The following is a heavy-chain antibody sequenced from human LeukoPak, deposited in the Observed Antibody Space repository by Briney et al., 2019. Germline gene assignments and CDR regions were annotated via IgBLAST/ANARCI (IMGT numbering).Heavy chain of an antibody. V-gene: IGHV1-18*01. CDR1: GYTFISYG. D-gene: IGHD3-9*01. CDR3: ARDGYYDILTGTDF. Sequence: ASVKVSCKASGYTFISYGISWVRQAPGQGLEWMGWISTYNGNTNYAQKLQGRVTMTTDTSTSTAYMELRSLRSDDTAVYYCARDGYYDILTGTDFWGQGTLVTVSS. J-gene: IGHJ4*02. CDR2: ISTYNGNT.